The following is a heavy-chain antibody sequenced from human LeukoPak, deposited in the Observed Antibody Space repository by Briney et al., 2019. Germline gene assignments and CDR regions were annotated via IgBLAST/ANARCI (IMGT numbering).Heavy chain of an antibody. Sequence: GGSLRLSCAASGFTFSSYWMHRVRQAPGKGLVWVSRINSDGSSTSYADSVKGRFTISRDNAKNTLYLQMNSLRAEDTAVYYCARDEAYDYVWGSYRNYYYGMDVWGQGTTVTVSS. V-gene: IGHV3-74*01. J-gene: IGHJ6*02. CDR2: INSDGSST. D-gene: IGHD3-16*02. CDR3: ARDEAYDYVWGSYRNYYYGMDV. CDR1: GFTFSSYW.